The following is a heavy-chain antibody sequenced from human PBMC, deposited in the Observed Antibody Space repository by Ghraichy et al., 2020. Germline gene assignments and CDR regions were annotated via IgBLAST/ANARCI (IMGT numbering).Heavy chain of an antibody. V-gene: IGHV3-53*01. CDR1: GFTVSSNY. CDR3: ARISQETAGTKFDF. Sequence: ESLNISCAASGFTVSSNYMSWVRQAPGKGLEWVSVIYSADNTYYADSVRGRFTISRDNSKNTLYLQMNNLRAEDTAVYYCARISQETAGTKFDFWGQGTLVTVSS. D-gene: IGHD6-13*01. J-gene: IGHJ4*02. CDR2: IYSADNT.